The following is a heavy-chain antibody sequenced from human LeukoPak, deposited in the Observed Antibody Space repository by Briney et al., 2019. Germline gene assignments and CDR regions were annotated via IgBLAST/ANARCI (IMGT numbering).Heavy chain of an antibody. CDR1: GYTLTELS. D-gene: IGHD3-22*01. Sequence: ASVKVSCKVSGYTLTELSIHWVRQAPGKGLEWMGGFDPEDGETIYAQKLQGRVTMTTDTSTSTAYMELRSLRSDDTAVYYCARDFLSGDSSGYYYFPVYWGQGTLVTVSS. V-gene: IGHV1-24*01. CDR2: FDPEDGET. J-gene: IGHJ4*02. CDR3: ARDFLSGDSSGYYYFPVY.